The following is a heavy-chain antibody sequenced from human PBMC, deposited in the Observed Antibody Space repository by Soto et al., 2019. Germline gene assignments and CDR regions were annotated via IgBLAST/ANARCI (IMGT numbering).Heavy chain of an antibody. J-gene: IGHJ5*02. D-gene: IGHD6-19*01. CDR3: AGHGGQWLNWFDP. CDR1: GFTFSSYD. CDR2: ISSSSSTI. V-gene: IGHV3-48*01. Sequence: EVQVVESGGGLVQPGGSLRLSCAASGFTFSSYDMNWVRQAPGKGLEWVSYISSSSSTIYYADSVKGRFTISRDNAKNSLYLQMNSLRAEDTAVYYCAGHGGQWLNWFDPWGQGILVTVSS.